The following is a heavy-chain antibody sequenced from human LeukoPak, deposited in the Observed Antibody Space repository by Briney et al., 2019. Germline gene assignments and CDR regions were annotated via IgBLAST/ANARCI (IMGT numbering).Heavy chain of an antibody. CDR1: GFTFSSFG. Sequence: GGSLRLSCAASGFTFSSFGMHWVRQAPGKGLEWVADIWFDGKNEHFADSVKGRFTISRDNSKNMLYLQMNSLRAEDTAVYYCAKTLGYSGYFSPWGQGTLVTVSS. CDR3: AKTLGYSGYFSP. CDR2: IWFDGKNE. V-gene: IGHV3-33*06. D-gene: IGHD3-22*01. J-gene: IGHJ5*02.